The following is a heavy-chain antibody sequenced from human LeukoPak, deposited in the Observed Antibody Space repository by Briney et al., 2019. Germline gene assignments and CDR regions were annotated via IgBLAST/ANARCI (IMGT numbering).Heavy chain of an antibody. D-gene: IGHD6-19*01. CDR2: IIPIFGTA. CDR3: ARDAVTQWLAYYLDY. J-gene: IGHJ4*02. Sequence: SVKVSCKASGGTFSSYAISWGRQAPGQGLEWMGGIIPIFGTANYAQKFQGRVTITADESTSTAYMELSSLRGEDTAVYFCARDAVTQWLAYYLDYWGQGTLVTVSS. V-gene: IGHV1-69*01. CDR1: GGTFSSYA.